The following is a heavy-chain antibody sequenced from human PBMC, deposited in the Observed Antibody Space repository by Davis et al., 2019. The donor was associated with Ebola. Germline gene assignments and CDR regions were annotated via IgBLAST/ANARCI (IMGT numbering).Heavy chain of an antibody. J-gene: IGHJ6*02. Sequence: SETLSLTCAVYGGSFSSYYWSWIRQHPGKGLEWIGYIYYSGSTYYNPSLKSRVTISVDTSKNQFSLKLSSVTAADTAVYYCARGEDYGDYGPLGMDVWGQGTTVTVSS. D-gene: IGHD4-17*01. CDR3: ARGEDYGDYGPLGMDV. CDR2: IYYSGST. V-gene: IGHV4-31*11. CDR1: GGSFSSYY.